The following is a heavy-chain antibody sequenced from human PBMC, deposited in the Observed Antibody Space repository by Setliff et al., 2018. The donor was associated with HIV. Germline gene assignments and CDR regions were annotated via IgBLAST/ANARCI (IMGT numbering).Heavy chain of an antibody. D-gene: IGHD3-16*01. J-gene: IGHJ5*02. CDR2: IFYNGSA. CDR1: GGSLISDIYY. Sequence: SETLSLTCTVSGGSLISDIYYWGWILQPPGKGLEWIGTIFYNGSAYYKPSLKSRVTISVDTSKNHFSLRLNSVTAADTAIYYCARRTLRQFRYGNIWSDPWGRVTLVTVSS. V-gene: IGHV4-39*01. CDR3: ARRTLRQFRYGNIWSDP.